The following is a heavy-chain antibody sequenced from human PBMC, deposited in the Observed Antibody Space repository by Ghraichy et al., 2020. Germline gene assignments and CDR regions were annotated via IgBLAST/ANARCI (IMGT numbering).Heavy chain of an antibody. CDR3: ARDLVSLWFGELLSYFDP. D-gene: IGHD3-10*01. J-gene: IGHJ5*02. CDR2: INPNSGGT. CDR1: GYTFTGYY. V-gene: IGHV1-2*02. Sequence: ASVKVSCKASGYTFTGYYMHWVRQAPGQGLEWMGWINPNSGGTNYAQKFQGRVTMTRDTSISTAYMELSRLRSDDTAVYYCARDLVSLWFGELLSYFDPWGQGTLVTVSS.